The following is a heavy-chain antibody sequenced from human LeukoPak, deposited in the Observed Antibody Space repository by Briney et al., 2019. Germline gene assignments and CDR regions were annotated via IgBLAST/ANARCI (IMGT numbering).Heavy chain of an antibody. CDR3: ARDAQRGFDYSNSLEY. V-gene: IGHV3-33*01. D-gene: IGHD4-11*01. J-gene: IGHJ4*01. Sequence: GRSLRLSCATSGFIFSHYGMHWVRQAPGKGLEWVAVIWSDGTNTFYAGSVEGRFTISRDNSQKTVFLQMNSLRGDDTATYYCARDAQRGFDYSNSLEYWGHGTLVTVSS. CDR2: IWSDGTNT. CDR1: GFIFSHYG.